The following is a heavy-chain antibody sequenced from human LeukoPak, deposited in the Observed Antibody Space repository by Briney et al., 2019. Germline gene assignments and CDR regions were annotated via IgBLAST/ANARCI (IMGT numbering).Heavy chain of an antibody. D-gene: IGHD1-26*01. Sequence: ASVKVSCEASGGTFSSYAISWVRQAPGQGLEWMGGIIPIFGTANYAQKFQGRVTITADESTSTAYMELSSLRSEDTAVYYCARGGEPVGATPNQNYYYYYGMDVWGQGTTLTVSS. V-gene: IGHV1-69*13. CDR3: ARGGEPVGATPNQNYYYYYGMDV. J-gene: IGHJ6*02. CDR1: GGTFSSYA. CDR2: IIPIFGTA.